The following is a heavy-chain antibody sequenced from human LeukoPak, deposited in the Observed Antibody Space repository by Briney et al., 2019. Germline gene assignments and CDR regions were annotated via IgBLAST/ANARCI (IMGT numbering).Heavy chain of an antibody. CDR1: GFTFSSYA. D-gene: IGHD3-10*01. CDR2: ISGSGGST. J-gene: IGHJ4*02. CDR3: ARAPRGKTQGDY. Sequence: GGSPRLSCAASGFTFSSYAMSWVRQAPGKGLEWVSAISGSGGSTYYADSVKGRFTISRDNSKNTLYLQMNSLRAEDTAVYYCARAPRGKTQGDYWGQGTLVTVSS. V-gene: IGHV3-23*01.